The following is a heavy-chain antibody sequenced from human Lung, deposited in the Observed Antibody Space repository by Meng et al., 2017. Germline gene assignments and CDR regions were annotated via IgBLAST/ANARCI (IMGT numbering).Heavy chain of an antibody. D-gene: IGHD6-19*01. CDR1: GGSISSIDW. CDR2: IYHGGDT. V-gene: IGHV4/OR15-8*02. Sequence: VHLKRRGQGLVNPSGTLSLPCVVSGGSISSIDWWSWVRQPPGKGLEWIGEIYHGGDTHYNPSLKSRVTIAIDRSKNQFSLKLSSVTAADTAVYYCASWIYSCGWQWGQGTLVTVSS. J-gene: IGHJ4*02. CDR3: ASWIYSCGWQ.